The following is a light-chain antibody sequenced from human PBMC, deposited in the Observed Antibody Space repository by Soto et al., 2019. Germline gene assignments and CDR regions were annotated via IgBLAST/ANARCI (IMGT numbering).Light chain of an antibody. CDR1: SSNIGSNT. CDR2: SNN. J-gene: IGLJ1*01. Sequence: QSVLTQPPSASGTPGQRVTISCSGSSSNIGSNTVNWYQQLPGTAPKLLIYSNNQRPSGVPDRFSGSKSGTSASLAISGLQSEDEADYYCAAWDDSRNGYVFGTGTKSPS. V-gene: IGLV1-44*01. CDR3: AAWDDSRNGYV.